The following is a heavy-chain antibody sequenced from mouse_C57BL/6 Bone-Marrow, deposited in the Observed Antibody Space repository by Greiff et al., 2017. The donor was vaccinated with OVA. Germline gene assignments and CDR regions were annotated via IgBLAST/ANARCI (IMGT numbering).Heavy chain of an antibody. Sequence: QVQLQQPGAELVRPGTSVKLSCKASGYTFTSYWMHWVKQRPGQGLEWIGVIDPSDSYTNYNQKFKGKATLTVDTSSSTAYMQLSSLTSEDTAVYYCALTGSYYAMDYWGQGTSVTGSS. CDR3: ALTGSYYAMDY. V-gene: IGHV1-59*01. CDR2: IDPSDSYT. D-gene: IGHD4-1*01. CDR1: GYTFTSYW. J-gene: IGHJ4*01.